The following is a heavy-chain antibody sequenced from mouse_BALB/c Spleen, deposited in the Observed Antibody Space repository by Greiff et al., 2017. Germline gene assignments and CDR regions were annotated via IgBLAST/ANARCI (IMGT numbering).Heavy chain of an antibody. J-gene: IGHJ4*01. CDR1: GYTFTDYY. D-gene: IGHD2-4*01. V-gene: IGHV1-77*01. CDR3: ARGDYDYDGNAMDY. Sequence: VQLVESGAELARPGASVKLSCKASGYTFTDYYINWVKQRTGQGLEWIGEIYPGSGNTYYNEKFKGKATLTADKSSSTAYMQLSSLTSEDSAVYFCARGDYDYDGNAMDYWGQGTSVTVSS. CDR2: IYPGSGNT.